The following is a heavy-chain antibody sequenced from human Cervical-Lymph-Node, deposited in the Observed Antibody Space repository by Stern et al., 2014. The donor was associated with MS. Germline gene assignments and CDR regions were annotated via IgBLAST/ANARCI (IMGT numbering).Heavy chain of an antibody. Sequence: VQLLESGAEVKKPGSSVKVSCNVSGGTFSSYTLNWVRQAPGQGLEWMGGIIHIFATTNYPQRFQGKVTITADGSTSTTYLEVSSLTSEDTAVYYCAREGIPGAGGTFDNWGQGTLVIVSS. CDR3: AREGIPGAGGTFDN. CDR1: GGTFSSYT. V-gene: IGHV1-69*01. J-gene: IGHJ4*02. D-gene: IGHD1-26*01. CDR2: IIHIFATT.